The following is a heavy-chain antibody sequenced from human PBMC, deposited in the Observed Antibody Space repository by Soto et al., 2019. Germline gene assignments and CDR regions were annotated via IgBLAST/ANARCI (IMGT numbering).Heavy chain of an antibody. CDR1: GFTFSSYA. CDR3: AAPMTTDHYYYYGMDV. D-gene: IGHD4-4*01. V-gene: IGHV3-30-3*01. CDR2: ISYDGSNK. J-gene: IGHJ6*02. Sequence: QVQLVESGGGVVQPGRSLRLSCAASGFTFSSYAMHWVRQAPGKGLEWVAVISYDGSNKYYADSVKGQFTISRDNSKNTLYLQMNSLRAEDTAVYYCAAPMTTDHYYYYGMDVWGQGTTVTVSS.